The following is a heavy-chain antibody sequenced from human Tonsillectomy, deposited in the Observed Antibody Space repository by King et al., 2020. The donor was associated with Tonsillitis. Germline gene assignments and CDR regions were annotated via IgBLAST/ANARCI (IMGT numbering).Heavy chain of an antibody. CDR2: ISGTAGST. J-gene: IGHJ3*02. CDR1: GFTFSSYA. D-gene: IGHD1-26*01. V-gene: IGHV3-23*04. CDR3: AKRPPPQWELFSVHNAFDI. Sequence: VQLVESGGGLVQPGGSLRLSCAASGFTFSSYAMSWVRQAPGKGLEWVSGISGTAGSTYYADSVKGRFTISRDNSKNPLYLQMNSLRAEDPAVYYCAKRPPPQWELFSVHNAFDIWGQGTMVTVSS.